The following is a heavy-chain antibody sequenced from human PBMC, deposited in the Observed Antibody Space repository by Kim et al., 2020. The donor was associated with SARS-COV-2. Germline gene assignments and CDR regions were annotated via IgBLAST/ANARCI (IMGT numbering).Heavy chain of an antibody. Sequence: GGSLRLSCAASGFTFSSYSMNWVRQAPGKGLEWVSSISSSSSYIYYADSVKGRFTISRDNAKNSLYLQMNSLRAEDTAVYYCARDLGWDCLSFGSSTSCYFTSPNANYYYYYGMDVWGQGTTVTVSS. CDR3: ARDLGWDCLSFGSSTSCYFTSPNANYYYYYGMDV. D-gene: IGHD2-2*01. CDR2: ISSSSSYI. J-gene: IGHJ6*02. V-gene: IGHV3-21*01. CDR1: GFTFSSYS.